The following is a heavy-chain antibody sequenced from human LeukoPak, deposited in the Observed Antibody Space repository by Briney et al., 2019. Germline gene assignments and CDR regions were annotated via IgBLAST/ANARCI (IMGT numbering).Heavy chain of an antibody. V-gene: IGHV4-61*08. D-gene: IGHD6-19*01. J-gene: IGHJ4*02. Sequence: SETLSLTCAVSGGSISSGGYSWSWIRQPPGKGLEWIGYIYYSGSTNYNPSLKSRVTISVDTSKNQFSLKLSSVTAADTAVYYCARISGGWYMGGYYFDYWGQGTLVTVSS. CDR3: ARISGGWYMGGYYFDY. CDR1: GGSISSGGYS. CDR2: IYYSGST.